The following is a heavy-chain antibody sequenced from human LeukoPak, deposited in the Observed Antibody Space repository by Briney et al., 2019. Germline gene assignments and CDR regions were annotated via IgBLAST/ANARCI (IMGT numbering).Heavy chain of an antibody. V-gene: IGHV3-30*18. J-gene: IGHJ5*02. CDR3: AKDRYYDIRGRLDP. D-gene: IGHD3-10*02. CDR1: GFTFSSYG. Sequence: PGGSLRLSCAASGFTFSSYGMHWVRQAPGKGLGWVAVISYDGSNKYYADSVKGRFTISRDNSKDTLYLQMNSLTTEDTAVYYCAKDRYYDIRGRLDPWGQGTLVTVSS. CDR2: ISYDGSNK.